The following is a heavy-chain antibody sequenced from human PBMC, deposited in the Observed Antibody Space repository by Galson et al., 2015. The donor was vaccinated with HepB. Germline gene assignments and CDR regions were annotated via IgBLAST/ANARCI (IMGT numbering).Heavy chain of an antibody. Sequence: SVKVSCKASGYTFTGYYIHWMRQAPGQGLEWMGWIIPNSGGTNYAQKFQGRVAMTRDTSISTAYMELSRLRSDDTAVYYCARILSWECSGNTCYERFDYWGQGTLVTVSS. CDR2: IIPNSGGT. CDR1: GYTFTGYY. D-gene: IGHD2-15*01. V-gene: IGHV1-2*02. J-gene: IGHJ4*02. CDR3: ARILSWECSGNTCYERFDY.